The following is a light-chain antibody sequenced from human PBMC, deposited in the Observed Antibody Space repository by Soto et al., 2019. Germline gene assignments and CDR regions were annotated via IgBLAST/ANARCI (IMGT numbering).Light chain of an antibody. V-gene: IGKV1-33*01. CDR3: QQYENFPIT. Sequence: DIQMTQSPGSLSASVGERVTITCRASQDIRKYLNWYQQKPGKAPKLLIYDASNMETGVPSRFSGSGSGTDFTFTISSLQPEDIATYYCQQYENFPITFGQGTRLEIK. CDR2: DAS. CDR1: QDIRKY. J-gene: IGKJ5*01.